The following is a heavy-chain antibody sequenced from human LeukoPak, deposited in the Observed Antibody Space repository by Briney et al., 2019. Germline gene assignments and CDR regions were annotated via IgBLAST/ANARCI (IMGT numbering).Heavy chain of an antibody. CDR3: ARDHTAMAKRAFDY. CDR2: ISAYNGNT. CDR1: GGTFSSYA. Sequence: ASVKVSCKASGGTFSSYAISWVRQAPGQGLEWMGWISAYNGNTNYAQKLQGRVTMTTDTSTSTAYMELRSLRSDDTAVYYCARDHTAMAKRAFDYWGQGTLVTVSS. D-gene: IGHD5-18*01. J-gene: IGHJ4*02. V-gene: IGHV1-18*01.